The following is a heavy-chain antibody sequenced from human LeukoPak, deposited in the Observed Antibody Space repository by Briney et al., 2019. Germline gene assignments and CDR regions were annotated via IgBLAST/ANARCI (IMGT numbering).Heavy chain of an antibody. CDR3: ARVVGYCSSTSCSIWGYYFDY. CDR1: GGSISSSSYY. Sequence: PSETLSLTCTVSGGSISSSSYYWGWIRQPPGKGLEWIGSIYYSGSTYYNPSLKSRVTISVDTSKNQFSLKLSSVTAADTAVYYCARVVGYCSSTSCSIWGYYFDYWGQGTLVTVSS. D-gene: IGHD2-2*01. V-gene: IGHV4-39*01. CDR2: IYYSGST. J-gene: IGHJ4*02.